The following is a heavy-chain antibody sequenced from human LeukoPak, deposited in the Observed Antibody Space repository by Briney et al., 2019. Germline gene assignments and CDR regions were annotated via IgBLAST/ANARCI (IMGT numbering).Heavy chain of an antibody. D-gene: IGHD3-10*01. J-gene: IGHJ6*03. CDR3: ARVVGSGSPTWRGDYYYYYMDV. CDR2: INPNSGGT. Sequence: ASVKVSCKASGYTFTGYYMHWVRQAPGQGLEWMGWINPNSGGTNYAQKFQGRVTMTRDTSISTAYMELSRLRSDDTAVYYCARVVGSGSPTWRGDYYYYYMDVWGKGTTVTISS. CDR1: GYTFTGYY. V-gene: IGHV1-2*02.